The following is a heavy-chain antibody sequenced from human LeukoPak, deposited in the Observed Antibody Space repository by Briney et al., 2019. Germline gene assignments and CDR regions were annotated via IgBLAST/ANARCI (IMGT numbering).Heavy chain of an antibody. V-gene: IGHV3-7*01. J-gene: IGHJ4*02. CDR2: IKQDGSET. D-gene: IGHD6-19*01. Sequence: GGSLRLSCAASRFTLSNYWVSWVRQAPGKGLEWVANIKQDGSETYYVDSVKGRFTISRDNAKNSLSLQMNSLRAEDTAVYCCARQRGSGCLDYWGQGTLVTVSS. CDR3: ARQRGSGCLDY. CDR1: RFTLSNYW.